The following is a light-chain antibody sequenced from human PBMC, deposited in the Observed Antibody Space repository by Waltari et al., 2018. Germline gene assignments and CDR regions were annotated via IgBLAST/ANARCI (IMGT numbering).Light chain of an antibody. V-gene: IGLV1-51*01. CDR3: GTWDNSLNGGV. J-gene: IGLJ2*01. Sequence: SNIGSNFVSWYQQFPGTAPKILISDNYKRPSGIPDRFSGSKSGTSATLGITGLQTGDEADYYCGTWDNSLNGGVFGGGTKLAVL. CDR2: DNY. CDR1: SNIGSNF.